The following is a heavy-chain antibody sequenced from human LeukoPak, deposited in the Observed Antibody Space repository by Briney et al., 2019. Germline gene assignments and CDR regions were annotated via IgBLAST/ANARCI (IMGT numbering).Heavy chain of an antibody. V-gene: IGHV4-39*01. Sequence: PSETLSLTCTVSGGSISSSSYYWGWIRQPPGKGLEWIGTIYYSGNTYYTPSLKSRVTISVDTSQNQFSLRLRSVTAADTAVYYCARRRLSAVSTHDAFDIWGQGTVVTVSS. CDR3: ARRRLSAVSTHDAFDI. CDR1: GGSISSSSYY. CDR2: IYYSGNT. D-gene: IGHD4-11*01. J-gene: IGHJ3*02.